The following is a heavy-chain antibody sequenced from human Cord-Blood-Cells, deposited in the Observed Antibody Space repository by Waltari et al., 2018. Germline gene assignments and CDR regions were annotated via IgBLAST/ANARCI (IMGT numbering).Heavy chain of an antibody. CDR3: ARRVRDSSSWYYFDY. V-gene: IGHV4-39*01. CDR1: GGSISSSSYY. CDR2: IYYSGIT. D-gene: IGHD6-13*01. Sequence: QLQLQESGPGLVKPSETLSLTCTVSGGSISSSSYYWGWIRQPPGKGLEWIGSIYYSGITYYNPSLKSRVTISVDTSKNQFSLKLSAVTAADTAVYYCARRVRDSSSWYYFDYWGQGTLVTVSS. J-gene: IGHJ4*02.